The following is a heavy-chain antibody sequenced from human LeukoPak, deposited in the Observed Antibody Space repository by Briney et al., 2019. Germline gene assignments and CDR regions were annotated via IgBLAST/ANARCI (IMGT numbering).Heavy chain of an antibody. Sequence: GVCLTLSCAASGFTFSSYGMQWVRRAPGKGREWVAVISFDGSNTDYADSVKGRFTISRDNSKKPLYLQMNSLIPEDTAVYYCASRTGASDYWGQGTLVTVSS. V-gene: IGHV3-30*03. D-gene: IGHD7-27*01. CDR2: ISFDGSNT. J-gene: IGHJ4*02. CDR1: GFTFSSYG. CDR3: ASRTGASDY.